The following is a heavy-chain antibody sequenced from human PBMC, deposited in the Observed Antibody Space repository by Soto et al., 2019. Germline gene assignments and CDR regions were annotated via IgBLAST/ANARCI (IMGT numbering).Heavy chain of an antibody. J-gene: IGHJ4*02. V-gene: IGHV4-30-2*01. CDR2: IYNSGTT. D-gene: IGHD2-21*01. Sequence: QLQLQESGSGLVKPSQTLSLTCAVSGASISSTGYSWSWIRQPPGKGLEWIGCIYNSGTTSYDPSLKRRVTITEASSKNRFPLPLTSVPAADTAVYDWARGGGLPNCGGFCPPDYWGQGTLVTVSS. CDR1: GASISSTGYS. CDR3: ARGGGLPNCGGFCPPDY.